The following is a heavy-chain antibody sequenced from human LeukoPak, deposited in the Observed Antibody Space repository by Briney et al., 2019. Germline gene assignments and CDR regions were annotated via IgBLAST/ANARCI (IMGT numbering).Heavy chain of an antibody. J-gene: IGHJ4*02. Sequence: GASVKVSCKASGYTFTGYYMHWVRQAPGQGLEWMGWINPNSGGTNYAQKFQGRVTMTRDTSISTAYMELRRLKSDDSAVYYCARDSGWGNYRSVDYFDYWGQGTLVTVSS. CDR3: ARDSGWGNYRSVDYFDY. D-gene: IGHD3-16*02. CDR2: INPNSGGT. CDR1: GYTFTGYY. V-gene: IGHV1-2*02.